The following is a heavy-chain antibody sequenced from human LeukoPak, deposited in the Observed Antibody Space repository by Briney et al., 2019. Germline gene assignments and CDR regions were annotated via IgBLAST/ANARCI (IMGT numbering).Heavy chain of an antibody. Sequence: EGSLRLSCAASGFSFSGYWMTWVREAPGKGLEWVANINQDGSEKYYVDSVKGRFTISRDNAKNSLYLQMNSLTAEDTAVYYCARECFGESTFDSWGQGTLVTVSS. J-gene: IGHJ4*02. D-gene: IGHD3-10*01. CDR3: ARECFGESTFDS. CDR2: INQDGSEK. V-gene: IGHV3-7*01. CDR1: GFSFSGYW.